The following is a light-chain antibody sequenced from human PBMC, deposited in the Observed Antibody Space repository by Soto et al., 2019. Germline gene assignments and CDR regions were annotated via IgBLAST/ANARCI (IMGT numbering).Light chain of an antibody. J-gene: IGKJ4*01. CDR2: GAS. CDR1: QSISTY. Sequence: DIQMTQSPSSLSASIGDRITITCRARQSISTYLNWYQQKPGKAPKLLIYGASTLQNGVPSRFRGSGSATDYTLTISSLQPQDFATYYCQQSFITPPLTFGRGTKVEIK. V-gene: IGKV1-39*01. CDR3: QQSFITPPLT.